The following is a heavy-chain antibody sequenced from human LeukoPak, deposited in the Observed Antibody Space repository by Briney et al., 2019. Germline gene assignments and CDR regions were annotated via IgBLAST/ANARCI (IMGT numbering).Heavy chain of an antibody. Sequence: SVKVSCKASGGTFSSYAISWVRQAPGQGLEWMGRIIPIFGTANYAQKFQGRVTITTDESTSTAYMELSSLRSEDTAVYYCAREGEYSSGWYGGWGQEPWSPSPQ. J-gene: IGHJ4*01. D-gene: IGHD6-19*01. CDR1: GGTFSSYA. V-gene: IGHV1-69*05. CDR2: IIPIFGTA. CDR3: AREGEYSSGWYGG.